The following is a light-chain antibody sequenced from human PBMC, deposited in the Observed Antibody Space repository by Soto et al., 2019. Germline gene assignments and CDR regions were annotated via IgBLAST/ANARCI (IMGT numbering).Light chain of an antibody. J-gene: IGKJ5*01. CDR3: QQRNSWPPTFT. CDR2: DTS. CDR1: QSVGSF. V-gene: IGKV3-11*01. Sequence: EIVLTQSPATLSLSPGERATLSCSASQSVGSFLAWYQQKPGQAPRLLIYDTSIRATGIPARFSGSGSGTDFTLTISSLEPEDFAVYYCQQRNSWPPTFTFGQGTRLENK.